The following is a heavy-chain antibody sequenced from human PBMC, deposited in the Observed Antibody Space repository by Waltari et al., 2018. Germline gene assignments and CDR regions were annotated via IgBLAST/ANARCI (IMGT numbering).Heavy chain of an antibody. V-gene: IGHV3-30*03. CDR3: VISTRFDP. Sequence: VQVVESGGGVVQPGRSLRLSCVCSGCNFSSVGIHWVRQTPVKGLEWIALISYDGSDLYYADSVKGRFTISRDISQNIVYLQMNSLRTEDTAIYYCVISTRFDPWGQGTLVTVSS. CDR1: GCNFSSVG. D-gene: IGHD1-1*01. CDR2: ISYDGSDL. J-gene: IGHJ5*02.